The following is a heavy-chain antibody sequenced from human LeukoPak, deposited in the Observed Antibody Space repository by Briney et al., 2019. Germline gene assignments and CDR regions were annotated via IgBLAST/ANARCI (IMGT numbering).Heavy chain of an antibody. J-gene: IGHJ4*02. CDR2: ISGSDGRT. Sequence: GGSLRLSCTVSGFPFSINGMSWVRQAPGKGLEWVSGISGSDGRTYYADSVKGRFTIPRDNSKSTLYLQMSSLRAEDTALYYCAKGLIEYDHLTGTPGGYWGQGTRVIVSS. D-gene: IGHD3-9*01. V-gene: IGHV3-23*01. CDR3: AKGLIEYDHLTGTPGGY. CDR1: GFPFSING.